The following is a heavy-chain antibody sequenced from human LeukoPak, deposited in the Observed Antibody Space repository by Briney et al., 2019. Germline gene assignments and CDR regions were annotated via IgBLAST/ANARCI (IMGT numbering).Heavy chain of an antibody. CDR3: ARVTHYDFWSVYSRTDAFDI. Sequence: GGSLRLSCAASGFTFSSYGMTWGRQPPGQGQGLVSSISISSTYIYYADSVEGRFTISRDNAKNSLYLRMNSLRAEDTAVYYCARVTHYDFWSVYSRTDAFDIWGQGTMVTVSS. V-gene: IGHV3-21*01. J-gene: IGHJ3*02. D-gene: IGHD3-3*01. CDR2: ISISSTYI. CDR1: GFTFSSYG.